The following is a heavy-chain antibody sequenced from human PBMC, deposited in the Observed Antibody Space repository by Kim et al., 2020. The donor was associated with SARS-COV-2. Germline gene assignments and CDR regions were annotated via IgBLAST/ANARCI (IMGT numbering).Heavy chain of an antibody. CDR1: GYTFTAYA. D-gene: IGHD2-15*01. CDR3: MRAPSGLCSSCWFDP. CDR2: INTAKGNT. Sequence: ASVKVSCKASGYTFTAYAIHWVRQAPGQRLQWMGWINTAKGNTRYLQTFQGRLTFTRDTSASTVYMELSGLTSEDTGVYYCMRAPSGLCSSCWFDPWGQGTLVTVSS. J-gene: IGHJ5*02. V-gene: IGHV1-3*04.